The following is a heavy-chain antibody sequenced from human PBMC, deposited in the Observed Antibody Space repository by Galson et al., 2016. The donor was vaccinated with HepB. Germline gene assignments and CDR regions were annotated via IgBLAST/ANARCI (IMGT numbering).Heavy chain of an antibody. J-gene: IGHJ6*04. Sequence: TLSLTCSVSGGSISSSSYYWGWIRQSPGKGLEWIGSIYYTGTTSYNPALKSRVTISVDKSKNQFSLRLTSVTAADTAVYYCARPNSVYHYYAMDVWGKGTTVTVSS. V-gene: IGHV4-39*01. CDR2: IYYTGTT. D-gene: IGHD2-8*01. CDR1: GGSISSSSYY. CDR3: ARPNSVYHYYAMDV.